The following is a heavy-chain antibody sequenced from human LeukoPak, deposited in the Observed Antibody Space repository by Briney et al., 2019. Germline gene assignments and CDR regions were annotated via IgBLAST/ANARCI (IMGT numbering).Heavy chain of an antibody. D-gene: IGHD4-17*01. CDR2: IYHSGST. J-gene: IGHJ5*02. CDR1: GGFISSGGYS. CDR3: ARTTTGNWFDP. V-gene: IGHV4-30-2*01. Sequence: SQTLSLTCAVSGGFISSGGYSWSWIRQPPGKGLEWIGYIYHSGSTYYNPSLKSRVTISVDRSKNQFSLKLSSVTAADTAVYYCARTTTGNWFDPWGQGTLVTVSS.